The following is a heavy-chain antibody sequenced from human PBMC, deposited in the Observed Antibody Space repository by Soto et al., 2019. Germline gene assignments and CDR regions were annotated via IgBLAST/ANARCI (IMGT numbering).Heavy chain of an antibody. CDR1: EGPFSSFA. D-gene: IGHD3-3*01. Sequence: QVQLVQSGAEVKKPGSSVKVSCTTSEGPFSSFAINWVRQAPGQGLEWMGGIIPLDGTTTYAEKIQGRVTITADTSTSTAYMDLSSLTLEVTAVYYCARSFTKSRRGGVAFDYWGQGTLLTVSS. CDR3: ARSFTKSRRGGVAFDY. J-gene: IGHJ4*02. CDR2: IIPLDGTT. V-gene: IGHV1-69*06.